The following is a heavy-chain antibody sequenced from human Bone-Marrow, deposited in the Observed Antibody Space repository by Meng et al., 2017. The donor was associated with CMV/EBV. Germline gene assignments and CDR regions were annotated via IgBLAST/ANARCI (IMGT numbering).Heavy chain of an antibody. CDR1: DGSFSGYY. CDR3: ARQGDLIDY. D-gene: IGHD3-16*01. J-gene: IGHJ4*02. CDR2: IYYSGST. V-gene: IGHV4-59*01. Sequence: GSLRLSCAVYDGSFSGYYWSWIRQPPGKGLEWIGYIYYSGSTNYNPSLKSRVTISVDTSKNQFSLKLSSVTAADTAVYYCARQGDLIDYWGQGTLVTVSS.